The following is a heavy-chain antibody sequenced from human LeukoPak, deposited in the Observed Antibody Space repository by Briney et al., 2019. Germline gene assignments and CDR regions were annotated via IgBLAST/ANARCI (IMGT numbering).Heavy chain of an antibody. D-gene: IGHD2-2*01. V-gene: IGHV3-21*01. CDR1: GFTFSSYS. J-gene: IGHJ4*02. CDR2: ISSSSSYI. Sequence: PGGSLRLSCAASGFTFSSYSMNWVRQAPGKGLEWVSSISSSSSYIYYADSVKGRFTISRDNAKNSLYLQMNSLRAEDTAVYYCARDRCSSTSCYPPYYFDYWGQGTLVTVSS. CDR3: ARDRCSSTSCYPPYYFDY.